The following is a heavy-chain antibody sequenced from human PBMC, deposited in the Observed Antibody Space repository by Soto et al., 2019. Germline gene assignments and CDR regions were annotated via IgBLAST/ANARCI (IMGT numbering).Heavy chain of an antibody. CDR1: GFSISADGVG. J-gene: IGHJ4*02. Sequence: QITLKESGPTLVKPTQTLTLTCSCSGFSISADGVGVGWIRQPPGKALEWLAILYWDDDKRYSPSLNSRLTITKDTFRNQVVLTMTNVDPVDTATYFCAHSRRRASCVGGNCYHFDSWGQGTLVTVSS. V-gene: IGHV2-5*02. CDR3: AHSRRRASCVGGNCYHFDS. CDR2: LYWDDDK. D-gene: IGHD2-15*01.